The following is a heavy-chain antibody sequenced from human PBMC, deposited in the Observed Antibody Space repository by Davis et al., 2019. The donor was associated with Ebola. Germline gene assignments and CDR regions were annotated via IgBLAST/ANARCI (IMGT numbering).Heavy chain of an antibody. D-gene: IGHD4-17*01. CDR2: TISGSGVST. CDR3: AKLGDYETYYFDY. CDR1: GFTFSSYA. V-gene: IGHV3-23*01. J-gene: IGHJ4*02. Sequence: GESLKISCAASGFTFSSYAMSWVRQAPGKGLEWVSTTISGSGVSTYYADSVKGRFTISRGNSKNTLYLQMNSLRAEDTAVYYCAKLGDYETYYFDYWGQGTLVTVSS.